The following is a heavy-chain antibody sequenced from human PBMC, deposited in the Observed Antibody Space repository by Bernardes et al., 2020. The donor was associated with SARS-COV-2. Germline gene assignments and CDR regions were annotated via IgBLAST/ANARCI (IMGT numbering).Heavy chain of an antibody. Sequence: SETLSLTCTVSGGSISSYYWSWIRQPPGKGLEWIGYIYYSGSTNYNPSLKSRVTISVDTSKNQFSLKLSSVTAADTAVYYCARGMGGSGSPHDYWGQGTLVTVSS. CDR3: ARGMGGSGSPHDY. D-gene: IGHD3-10*01. V-gene: IGHV4-59*01. J-gene: IGHJ4*02. CDR2: IYYSGST. CDR1: GGSISSYY.